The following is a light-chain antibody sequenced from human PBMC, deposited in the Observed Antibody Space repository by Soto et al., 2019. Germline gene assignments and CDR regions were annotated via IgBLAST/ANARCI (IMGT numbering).Light chain of an antibody. CDR3: QQYNSYSLIT. Sequence: DIQMTQSPSTLSASVGDRVTITCRASQSISSWLAWYQQKPGKAPKLLIYDASSLESGVPSRFSGSGSGKEFTLTISSLQPDDFATYYCQQYNSYSLITFGQGTRLEIK. CDR1: QSISSW. V-gene: IGKV1-5*01. CDR2: DAS. J-gene: IGKJ5*01.